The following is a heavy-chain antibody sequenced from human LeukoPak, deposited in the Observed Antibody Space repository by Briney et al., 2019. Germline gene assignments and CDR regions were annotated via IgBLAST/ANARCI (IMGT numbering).Heavy chain of an antibody. Sequence: SETLSLTCTVSGGSISSYYWSWIRQPAGKGLEWIGRIYPSGSTNYNPSLKSRVTMSVDTSKNQFSLKLSSVTAADTAVYYCARDGVYGGTSDAFDIWGQGTMVTVSS. CDR1: GGSISSYY. CDR3: ARDGVYGGTSDAFDI. J-gene: IGHJ3*02. CDR2: IYPSGST. D-gene: IGHD2-15*01. V-gene: IGHV4-4*07.